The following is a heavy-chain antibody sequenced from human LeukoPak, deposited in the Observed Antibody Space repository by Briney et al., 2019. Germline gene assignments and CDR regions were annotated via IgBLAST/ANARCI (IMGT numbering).Heavy chain of an antibody. J-gene: IGHJ4*02. CDR3: ATLAPITMVRGVIIRPYYFDY. CDR2: FDPEDGET. CDR1: GYTLTELS. V-gene: IGHV1-24*01. D-gene: IGHD3-10*01. Sequence: GASVKVSCKVSGYTLTELSMHWVRQAPGKGLEWMGGFDPEDGETIYAQKFQGRVTMTEDTSTDTAYMELSSLRSEDTAVYYCATLAPITMVRGVIIRPYYFDYWGQGTLVTVSS.